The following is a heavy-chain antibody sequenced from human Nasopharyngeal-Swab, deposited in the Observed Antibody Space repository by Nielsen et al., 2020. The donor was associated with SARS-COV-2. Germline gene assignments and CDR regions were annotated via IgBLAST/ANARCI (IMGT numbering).Heavy chain of an antibody. D-gene: IGHD6-19*01. CDR2: IYYSGST. Sequence: SETLSLTCTVSGGSISSYYSSWIRQPPGKGLEWIGYIYYSGSTNYNPSLKSRVTISVDTSKNQFSLKLSSVTAADTAVYYCARIAVAALNDWYFDLWGRGTLVTVSS. CDR3: ARIAVAALNDWYFDL. V-gene: IGHV4-59*01. CDR1: GGSISSYY. J-gene: IGHJ2*01.